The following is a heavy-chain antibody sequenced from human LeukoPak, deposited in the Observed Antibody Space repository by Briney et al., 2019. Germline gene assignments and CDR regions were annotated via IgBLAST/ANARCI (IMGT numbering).Heavy chain of an antibody. D-gene: IGHD6-19*01. CDR2: ISWNSGSI. Sequence: PGGSLRLSCAASGFTFSSYWMSWVRQAPGKGLEWVSGISWNSGSIGYADSVKGQFTISRDNAKNSLYLQMNSLRAEDTALYYCAKEGYSTGWTAFDYWGQGTLVTVSS. CDR3: AKEGYSTGWTAFDY. CDR1: GFTFSSYW. J-gene: IGHJ4*02. V-gene: IGHV3-9*01.